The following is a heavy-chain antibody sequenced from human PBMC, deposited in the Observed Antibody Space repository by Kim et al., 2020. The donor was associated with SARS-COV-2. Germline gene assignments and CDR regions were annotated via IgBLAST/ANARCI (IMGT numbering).Heavy chain of an antibody. CDR3: ARGGGHGMDV. J-gene: IGHJ6*02. CDR2: IKPSGGDT. Sequence: ASVKVSCKASGYTITSYYMHWVRQAPGQGLEWMGIIKPSGGDTKYAQKFQSRVTMTRDTSTSTVYMELSSLRSDDTAVYFCARGGGHGMDVWGQGTTVTVFS. D-gene: IGHD3-16*01. V-gene: IGHV1-46*01. CDR1: GYTITSYY.